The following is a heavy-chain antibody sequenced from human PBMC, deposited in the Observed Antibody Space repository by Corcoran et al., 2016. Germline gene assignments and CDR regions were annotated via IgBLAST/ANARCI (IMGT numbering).Heavy chain of an antibody. CDR2: IWYDGSNK. V-gene: IGHV3-33*01. J-gene: IGHJ3*02. D-gene: IGHD3-22*01. CDR1: GFTFSSYG. Sequence: QVQLVESGGGVVQPGRSLRLSCAAYGFTFSSYGMHWVRQAPGKGLEWVAVIWYDGSNKYYADSVKGRFTISRDNSKNTLYLQMNSLKTEDTAVYYCTSSRKYDSSGYYYEFAFDIWGQGTMVTVSS. CDR3: TSSRKYDSSGYYYEFAFDI.